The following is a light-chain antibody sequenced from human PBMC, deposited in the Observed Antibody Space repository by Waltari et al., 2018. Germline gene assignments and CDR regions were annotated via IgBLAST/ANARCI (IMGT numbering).Light chain of an antibody. J-gene: IGKJ1*01. CDR2: DAS. CDR1: QSINNR. Sequence: DIQMTQSPSTLSASVGDRVTITCRASQSINNRLAWYQQKPGKAPKLLIYDASSLESGVPSRFSGSRSGTDFTLTISSLQPDDFATYYCQQYNSRRTFGQGTKVEIK. V-gene: IGKV1-5*01. CDR3: QQYNSRRT.